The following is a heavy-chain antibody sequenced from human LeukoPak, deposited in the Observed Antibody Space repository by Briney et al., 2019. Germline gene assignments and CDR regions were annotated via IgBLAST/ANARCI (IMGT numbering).Heavy chain of an antibody. Sequence: GGSLRLSCAASGFTFRSYAMSWVRQAPGKGLEWVSGISGSGGNTYYADSVKGRFTISRDSSRNTLYLQMNSLRAEDTALYYCAKLRDTTGYSPVDYWGQGTLVTVSS. CDR3: AKLRDTTGYSPVDY. J-gene: IGHJ4*02. D-gene: IGHD3-22*01. CDR2: ISGSGGNT. CDR1: GFTFRSYA. V-gene: IGHV3-23*01.